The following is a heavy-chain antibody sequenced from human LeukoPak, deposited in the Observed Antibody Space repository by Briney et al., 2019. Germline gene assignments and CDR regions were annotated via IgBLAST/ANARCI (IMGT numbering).Heavy chain of an antibody. CDR1: GFTFSSYS. CDR2: ISSSSSTI. Sequence: RGSLRLSCAASGFTFSSYSMNWVRQAPGKGLEWVSYISSSSSTIYYADSVKGRFTISRDNAKNSLYLQMNSLRDEDTAVYYCAREAGVVYYYGMDVWGQGTTVTVSS. D-gene: IGHD2-8*01. J-gene: IGHJ6*02. V-gene: IGHV3-48*02. CDR3: AREAGVVYYYGMDV.